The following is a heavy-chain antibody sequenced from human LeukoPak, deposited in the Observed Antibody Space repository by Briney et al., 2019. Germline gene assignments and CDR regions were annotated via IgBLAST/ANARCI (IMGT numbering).Heavy chain of an antibody. V-gene: IGHV4-39*01. CDR1: GGSISSSSYY. CDR2: VYYTEST. Sequence: PSETLSLTCTVSGGSISSSSYYWGWIRQPPGKGLEWVGSVYYTESTYYNPSLKSRVTISVDTSKNQFSLKLSSVTAADTAVYYCARGRPGSSGWYGLPFDYWGQGTLVTVSS. CDR3: ARGRPGSSGWYGLPFDY. J-gene: IGHJ4*02. D-gene: IGHD6-19*01.